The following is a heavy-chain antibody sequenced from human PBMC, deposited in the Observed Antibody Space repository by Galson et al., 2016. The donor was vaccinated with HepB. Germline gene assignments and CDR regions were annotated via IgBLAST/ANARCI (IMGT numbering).Heavy chain of an antibody. V-gene: IGHV3-7*01. Sequence: SLRLSCAASGFTLSTYSMNWVRQAPGKGLEWVAKVSPNGGEEYYVAPVKGRFTISRDNAGTSLFLRMDSLRVDDTTVYYCAATTVGSGGTRRFDHWGHGTVVTVSS. J-gene: IGHJ4*01. D-gene: IGHD4-11*01. CDR1: GFTLSTYS. CDR2: VSPNGGEE. CDR3: AATTVGSGGTRRFDH.